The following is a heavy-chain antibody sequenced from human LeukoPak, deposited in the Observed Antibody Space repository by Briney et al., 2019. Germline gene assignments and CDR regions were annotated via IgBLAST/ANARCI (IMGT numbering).Heavy chain of an antibody. CDR3: AKDRGSNYYYYYGMDV. D-gene: IGHD2-15*01. CDR2: ISGSGGST. V-gene: IGHV3-23*01. J-gene: IGHJ6*02. CDR1: GFTLSTYW. Sequence: GGSLRLSCAASGFTLSTYWMSWVRQAPGKGLEWVSAISGSGGSTYYADSVKGRFTISRDNSKNTLYLQMNSLRAEDTAVYYCAKDRGSNYYYYYGMDVWGQGTTVTVSS.